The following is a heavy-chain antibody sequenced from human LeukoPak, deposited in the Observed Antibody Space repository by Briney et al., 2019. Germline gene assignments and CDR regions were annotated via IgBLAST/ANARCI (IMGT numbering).Heavy chain of an antibody. V-gene: IGHV3-9*03. CDR3: AKGGGYSINYYYYMDV. Sequence: GGSLRLSCAASGFTFDDYAMHWVRHAPGKGLEWVSGISWNSGSIGYADSVKGRFTISRDNAKNSLYLQMNSLRAEDMALYYCAKGGGYSINYYYYMDVWGKGTTVTVSS. D-gene: IGHD5-18*01. CDR1: GFTFDDYA. J-gene: IGHJ6*03. CDR2: ISWNSGSI.